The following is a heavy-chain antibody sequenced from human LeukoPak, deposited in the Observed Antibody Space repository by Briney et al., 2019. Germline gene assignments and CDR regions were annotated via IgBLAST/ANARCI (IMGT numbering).Heavy chain of an antibody. CDR3: ARGLGSGDYVANAFGF. CDR1: GFIFSSYA. V-gene: IGHV3-21*01. Sequence: KAGGSLRLSCAASGFIFSSYAMNWVRQAPGKGLEWVSSISGSGSYIHYADSMKGRFTISRDNAKKSVYLHMSRLRAEDTAVYYCARGLGSGDYVANAFGFWGRGTTVSVS. D-gene: IGHD4-17*01. CDR2: ISGSGSYI. J-gene: IGHJ3*01.